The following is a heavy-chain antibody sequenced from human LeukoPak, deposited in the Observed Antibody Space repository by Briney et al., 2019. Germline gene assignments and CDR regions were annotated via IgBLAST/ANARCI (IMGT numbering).Heavy chain of an antibody. CDR1: GGSISSSSYY. CDR2: IYYSGST. D-gene: IGHD3-3*01. CDR3: ARLSGGSPHHYYGMDV. Sequence: PSETLSLTYTVSGGSISSSSYYWGWIRQPPGKGLEWIGSIYYSGSTYYNPSLKSRVTISVDTSKNQFSLKLSSVTAADTAVYYCARLSGGSPHHYYGMDVWGQGTTVTVSS. J-gene: IGHJ6*02. V-gene: IGHV4-39*07.